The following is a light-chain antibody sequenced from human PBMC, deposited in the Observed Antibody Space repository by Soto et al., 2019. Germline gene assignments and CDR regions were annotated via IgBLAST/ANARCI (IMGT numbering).Light chain of an antibody. CDR1: SSNIGDNY. CDR3: AAWDDSLSGYV. CDR2: RNN. J-gene: IGLJ1*01. V-gene: IGLV1-47*01. Sequence: QSALTQPPSASGTPGQKVTISGSGSSSNIGDNYVYWHQQLPVTAPKLLIYRNNQRPSGVPERFSGSKSGTSASLAISGLRSEDEADYYCAAWDDSLSGYVFGPGTKLTVL.